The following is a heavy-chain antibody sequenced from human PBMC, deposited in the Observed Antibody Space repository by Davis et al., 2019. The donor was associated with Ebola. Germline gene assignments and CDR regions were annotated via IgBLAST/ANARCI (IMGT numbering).Heavy chain of an antibody. CDR3: ARVVYWGSSSDLDY. CDR2: INPNSGGT. Sequence: ASVKVSCKASGYTFTSFEINWVRQATGQGLEWMGWINPNSGGTNYAQKFQGRVTMTRDTSTSTVYMELSSLRSDDTAVYYCARVVYWGSSSDLDYWGQGTLVTVSS. V-gene: IGHV1-2*02. D-gene: IGHD6-6*01. CDR1: GYTFTSFE. J-gene: IGHJ4*02.